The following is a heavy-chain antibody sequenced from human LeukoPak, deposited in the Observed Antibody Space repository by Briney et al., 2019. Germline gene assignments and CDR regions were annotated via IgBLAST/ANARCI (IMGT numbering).Heavy chain of an antibody. J-gene: IGHJ4*02. D-gene: IGHD4-17*01. Sequence: GGSLRLSCAASGFTFSDYYMSWIRQAPGKGLEWVSYISSSGSTIHYADSVKGRFTISRDNTKNSLFLQMNSLRAEDTAVYYGARYGGLRAPLYYWGQGTLVTVSS. CDR2: ISSSGSTI. CDR1: GFTFSDYY. CDR3: ARYGGLRAPLYY. V-gene: IGHV3-11*04.